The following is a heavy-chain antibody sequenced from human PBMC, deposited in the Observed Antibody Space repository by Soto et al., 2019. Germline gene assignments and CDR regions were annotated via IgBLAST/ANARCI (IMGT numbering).Heavy chain of an antibody. CDR2: IFTRGNA. D-gene: IGHD3-22*01. CDR3: TKLWGYYFES. J-gene: IGHJ4*02. V-gene: IGHV3-53*01. Sequence: GGSLRLSCTASGFSVNDNYMAWVRQAPGKSPEWVAVIFTRGNAHYADSVTGRFTFSRDNSKRTLNLQFNNLRAEDTAVYYCTKLWGYYFESWGQGTLVTVSS. CDR1: GFSVNDNY.